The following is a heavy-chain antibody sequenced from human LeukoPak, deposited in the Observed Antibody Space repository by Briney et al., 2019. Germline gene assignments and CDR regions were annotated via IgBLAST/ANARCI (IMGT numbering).Heavy chain of an antibody. J-gene: IGHJ4*02. D-gene: IGHD1-26*01. CDR2: INPSGGST. Sequence: ASVKVSCKASGYTFTSHYMHWVRQAPGQGLEGMGIINPSGGSTSYAQKFQGRVTMTRDTSTSTVYMELSSLRSEDTAVYYCACPYSGSYYGLDYWGQGTLVTVSS. CDR1: GYTFTSHY. CDR3: ACPYSGSYYGLDY. V-gene: IGHV1-46*01.